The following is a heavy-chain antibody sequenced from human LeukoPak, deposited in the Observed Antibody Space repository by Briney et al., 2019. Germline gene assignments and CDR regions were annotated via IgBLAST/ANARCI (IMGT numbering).Heavy chain of an antibody. Sequence: SETLSLTCTVSGGSISSSSYYWGWIRQPPGKGLEWIGYIYYSGSTNYNPSLKSRVTISIDTSKNQFSLKLSSVTAADTAVYYCARKRRGGYSHFDYWGQGTLVTVSS. J-gene: IGHJ4*02. CDR3: ARKRRGGYSHFDY. CDR2: IYYSGST. D-gene: IGHD5-18*01. CDR1: GGSISSSSYY. V-gene: IGHV4-61*05.